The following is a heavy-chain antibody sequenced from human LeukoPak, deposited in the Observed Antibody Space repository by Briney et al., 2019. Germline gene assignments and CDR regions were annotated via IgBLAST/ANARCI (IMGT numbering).Heavy chain of an antibody. V-gene: IGHV3-9*01. Sequence: PGGSLRLSCAASGFTFDDYAMHWVRQAPGKGLEWVSGISWNSGSIGYADSVKGRFTISRDNAKNSLYLQMNSLRAEDTALYYCVKDMSEDVDTAMVIDYWGQGTLVTVSS. CDR1: GFTFDDYA. CDR2: ISWNSGSI. CDR3: VKDMSEDVDTAMVIDY. J-gene: IGHJ4*02. D-gene: IGHD5-18*01.